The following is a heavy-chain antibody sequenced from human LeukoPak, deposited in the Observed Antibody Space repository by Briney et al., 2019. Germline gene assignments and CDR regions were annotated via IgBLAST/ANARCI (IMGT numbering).Heavy chain of an antibody. Sequence: SETLSLTCAVYGGSFSGYYWSWIRQPAGKGLEWIGRIYTSGSTNYNPSLKSRVTMSVDTSKNQFSLKLSSVTAADTAVYYCARIGVVVGHYYYMDVWGKGTTVTVSS. J-gene: IGHJ6*03. CDR1: GGSFSGYY. CDR2: IYTSGST. CDR3: ARIGVVVGHYYYMDV. V-gene: IGHV4-59*10. D-gene: IGHD2-15*01.